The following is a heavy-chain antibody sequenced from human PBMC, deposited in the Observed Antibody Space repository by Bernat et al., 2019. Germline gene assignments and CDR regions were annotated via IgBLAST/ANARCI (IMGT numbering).Heavy chain of an antibody. CDR2: SRNKDKTFTT. CDR3: ARASSYSGTYETRNYFDS. CDR1: GFTFSDHY. Sequence: EVQLVESGGGLVQPGGSLRLSCAASGFTFSDHYMDWVRQAPGKGLEWVGRSRNKDKTFTTEYAESVTGRFTISRDESKNSLYLQMNSLKTEDTAVYYCARASSYSGTYETRNYFDSWGQGTLVTVSS. J-gene: IGHJ4*02. V-gene: IGHV3-72*01. D-gene: IGHD1-26*01.